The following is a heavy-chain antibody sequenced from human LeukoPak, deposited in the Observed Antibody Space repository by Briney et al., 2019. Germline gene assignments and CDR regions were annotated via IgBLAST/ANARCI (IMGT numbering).Heavy chain of an antibody. CDR2: INHSGST. D-gene: IGHD3-10*01. CDR3: ARHTGGRYYGSGSYYTSGFAP. V-gene: IGHV4-34*01. CDR1: GGSFSGYY. Sequence: SETLSLTCAVYGGSFSGYYWSWIRQPPGKGLEWIGEINHSGSTNYNPSLKGRVTISVDTSKNQFSLKLSSVTAADTAVYYCARHTGGRYYGSGSYYTSGFAPWGQGTLVTVSS. J-gene: IGHJ5*02.